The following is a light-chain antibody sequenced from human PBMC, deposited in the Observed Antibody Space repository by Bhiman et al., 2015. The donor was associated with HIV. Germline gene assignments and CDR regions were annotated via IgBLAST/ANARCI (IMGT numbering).Light chain of an antibody. CDR1: KLENQY. V-gene: IGLV3-1*01. J-gene: IGLJ1*01. CDR2: QDT. Sequence: YEVTQPPSVSVYPGQTATITCSGEKLENQYVCWFQQKSGQSPVLVMYQDTKRPSGVPERFSGANSGNTATLTISGTQAVDEADYYCTSYTATASFVFGGATKVTVL. CDR3: TSYTATASFV.